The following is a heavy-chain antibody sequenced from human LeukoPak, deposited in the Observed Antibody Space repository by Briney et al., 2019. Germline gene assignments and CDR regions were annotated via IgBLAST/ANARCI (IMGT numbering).Heavy chain of an antibody. CDR3: ARSGLYQRWTDVDAFDI. CDR1: GFTFSSYW. D-gene: IGHD2-2*01. V-gene: IGHV3-7*01. Sequence: GGSLRLSCAASGFTFSSYWMSWVRQAPGKGLEWVANIKQDGSEKYYVDSVKGRFTIPRDNAKNSLYLQMNSLRAEDTAVYYCARSGLYQRWTDVDAFDIWGQGTMVTVSS. CDR2: IKQDGSEK. J-gene: IGHJ3*02.